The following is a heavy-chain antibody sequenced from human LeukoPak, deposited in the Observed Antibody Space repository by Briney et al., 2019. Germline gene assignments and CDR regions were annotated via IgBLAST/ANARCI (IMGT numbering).Heavy chain of an antibody. D-gene: IGHD3-9*01. CDR2: INPNSGGT. CDR1: GYTFTGYY. Sequence: ASVKVSCKASGYTFTGYYMHWVRQAPGQGLEWMGWINPNSGGTNYAQKFQGRVTMTRDTSISTAYMELSRLRSDDTAVYYCARDILTGYLGIYYYGMDVWGQGTTVTVSS. J-gene: IGHJ6*02. CDR3: ARDILTGYLGIYYYGMDV. V-gene: IGHV1-2*02.